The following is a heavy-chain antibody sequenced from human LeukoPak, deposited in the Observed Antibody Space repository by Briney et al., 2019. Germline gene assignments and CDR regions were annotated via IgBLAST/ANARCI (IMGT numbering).Heavy chain of an antibody. Sequence: PSETLSLTCTVSGDSISSYYWSGIRQPPGKGLEWIGYIYYSGSTNYNPSLKSRVTISVDTSKNQFSLKLSSVTAADTAVYYCARDGRGDDYGDYYFDYWGQGTLVTVSS. J-gene: IGHJ4*02. CDR1: GDSISSYY. D-gene: IGHD4-17*01. CDR2: IYYSGST. V-gene: IGHV4-59*01. CDR3: ARDGRGDDYGDYYFDY.